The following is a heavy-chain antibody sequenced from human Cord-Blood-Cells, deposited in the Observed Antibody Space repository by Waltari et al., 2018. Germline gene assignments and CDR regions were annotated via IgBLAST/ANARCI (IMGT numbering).Heavy chain of an antibody. CDR2: IYTSGST. D-gene: IGHD6-13*01. V-gene: IGHV4-4*07. CDR1: GGSISRYY. J-gene: IGHJ6*03. CDR3: ARDWGIAAAGTWVGYYMDV. Sequence: QVQLQESGPGLVKPSETLSLTCTVSGGSISRYYWSWIRPPAGKGLEWIGRIYTSGSTNYNPSLKSRVTMSVDTSKNQFSLKLSSVTAADTAVYYCARDWGIAAAGTWVGYYMDVWGKGTTVTVSS.